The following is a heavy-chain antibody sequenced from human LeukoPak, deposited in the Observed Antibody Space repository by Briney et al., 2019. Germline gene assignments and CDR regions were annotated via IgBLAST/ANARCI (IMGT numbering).Heavy chain of an antibody. CDR1: SFPVRSNY. D-gene: IGHD3-10*01. V-gene: IGHV3-53*01. J-gene: IGHJ6*03. CDR2: IYSGGST. CDR3: ASGSGSYRTPYYFMDV. Sequence: TGGSLRLSCAASSFPVRSNYMSWVRQAPGKGLEWVSVIYSGGSTYYADSVKGRFTISRDNSKNTLYLQMNNLRAEDTAVYYCASGSGSYRTPYYFMDVWGKGTTVTVSS.